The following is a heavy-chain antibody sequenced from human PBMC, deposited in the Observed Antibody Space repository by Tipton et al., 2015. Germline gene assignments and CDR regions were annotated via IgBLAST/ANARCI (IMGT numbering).Heavy chain of an antibody. V-gene: IGHV1-2*02. CDR3: ARDGGYYDSSGYRN. Sequence: QLVQSGAEVKKPGASVKVSCKASGYTFTGHSMHWVRQAPGQGLEWMGWLNHNSGVTKYAQKFPGRVTMTGDTSTTTAYMELRSLTSDDTAVYYCARDGGYYDSSGYRNWGQGTLVTVSS. CDR1: GYTFTGHS. D-gene: IGHD3-22*01. J-gene: IGHJ4*02. CDR2: LNHNSGVT.